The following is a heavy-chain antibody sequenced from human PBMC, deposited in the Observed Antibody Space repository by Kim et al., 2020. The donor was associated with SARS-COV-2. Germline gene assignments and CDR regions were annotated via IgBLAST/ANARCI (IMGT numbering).Heavy chain of an antibody. D-gene: IGHD3-3*01. CDR1: GGTFSSYA. Sequence: SVKVSCKASGGTFSSYAISWVRQAPGQGLEWMGGIIPIFGTANYAQKFQGRVTITADESTSTAYMELSSLRSEDTAVYYCARVSTIFGVDLPNYFDYWGQGTLVTVSS. V-gene: IGHV1-69*13. CDR3: ARVSTIFGVDLPNYFDY. CDR2: IIPIFGTA. J-gene: IGHJ4*02.